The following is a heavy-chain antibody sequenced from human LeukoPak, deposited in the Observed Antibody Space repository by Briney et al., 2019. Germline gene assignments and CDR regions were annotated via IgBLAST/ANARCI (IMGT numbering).Heavy chain of an antibody. D-gene: IGHD1-14*01. CDR1: GFSFRTYS. J-gene: IGHJ3*02. CDR3: ARVDHTEAFET. Sequence: GGSLRLSCAASGFSFRTYSFTWVRQAPGKGLEWVSSTTSSGNYKYYGDPVKGRFTISRDNAKNSLYLEMNSLRVEDTAVYYCARVDHTEAFETWGQGTVVTVS. CDR2: TTSSGNYK. V-gene: IGHV3-21*01.